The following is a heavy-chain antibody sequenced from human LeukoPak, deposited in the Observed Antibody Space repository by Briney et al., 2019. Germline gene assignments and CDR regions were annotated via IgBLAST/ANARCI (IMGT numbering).Heavy chain of an antibody. Sequence: VASVKVSCKTSGFTFSTSAVQWVRQARGQPLEWIGWIIVGSGVTNYAHGLQGRLTITRDMSTSTSYMELSGLTFDGTAVYHCAAELYGGNYDCCNFEMWGRGTLFTVSS. J-gene: IGHJ3*02. D-gene: IGHD4-23*01. CDR1: GFTFSTSA. CDR2: IIVGSGVT. CDR3: AAELYGGNYDCCNFEM. V-gene: IGHV1-58*01.